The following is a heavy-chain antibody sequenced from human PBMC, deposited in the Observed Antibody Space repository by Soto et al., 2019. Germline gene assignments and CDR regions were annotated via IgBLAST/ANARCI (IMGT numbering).Heavy chain of an antibody. CDR2: IIPIFGPA. V-gene: IGHV1-69*13. CDR3: ARDGGYCSGGSCYTFDY. J-gene: IGHJ4*02. Sequence: GAPVKVSCKASGGTFNSYAFSWVRQAPGQALEWMGGIIPIFGPAKYAQKFLGRVTITADQSTGTGYMELRSLRAEDTAVYYCARDGGYCSGGSCYTFDYWGQGTLVTVSS. D-gene: IGHD2-15*01. CDR1: GGTFNSYA.